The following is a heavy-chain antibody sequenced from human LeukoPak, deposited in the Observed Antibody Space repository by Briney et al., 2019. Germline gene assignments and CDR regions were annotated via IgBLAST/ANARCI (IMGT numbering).Heavy chain of an antibody. CDR3: ARARGYSYGDFDY. Sequence: SETLSLTCTVSGGSISSSSSFWAWIRQPPGKGLEWIGNVYYSGNTHYNPSLKSRVTISLDTSKNQFSLRLTSVTAADTAVYYCARARGYSYGDFDYWGQGTLVTVSS. CDR2: VYYSGNT. CDR1: GGSISSSSSF. D-gene: IGHD5-18*01. J-gene: IGHJ4*02. V-gene: IGHV4-39*01.